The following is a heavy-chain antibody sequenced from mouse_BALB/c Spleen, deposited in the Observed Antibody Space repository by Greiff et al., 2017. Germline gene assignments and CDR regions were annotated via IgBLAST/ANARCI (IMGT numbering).Heavy chain of an antibody. J-gene: IGHJ3*01. D-gene: IGHD2-14*01. V-gene: IGHV5-9-4*01. CDR3: AYRGGFAY. CDR2: ISSGGSYT. Sequence: EVQGVESGGGLVKPGGSLKLSCAASGFTFSSYAMSWVRQSPEKRLEWVAEISSGGSYTYYPDTVTGRFTISRDNAKNTLYLEMSSLRSEDTAMYYCAYRGGFAYWGQGTLVTVSA. CDR1: GFTFSSYA.